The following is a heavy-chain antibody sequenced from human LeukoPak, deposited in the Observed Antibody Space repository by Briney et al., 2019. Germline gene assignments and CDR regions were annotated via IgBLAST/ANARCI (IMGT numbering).Heavy chain of an antibody. CDR3: ARGFGGSSGSSDYYGMDV. Sequence: SVKVSCKASGATFNNYVITWVRQAPEQWLEWMAMIIPSLDIVNYAQTFQDRLTITADKSTSTAYMELRSLRSEDTAVYYCARGFGGSSGSSDYYGMDVWGQGTTVTVSS. CDR1: GATFNNYV. V-gene: IGHV1-69*04. D-gene: IGHD6-19*01. CDR2: IIPSLDIV. J-gene: IGHJ6*02.